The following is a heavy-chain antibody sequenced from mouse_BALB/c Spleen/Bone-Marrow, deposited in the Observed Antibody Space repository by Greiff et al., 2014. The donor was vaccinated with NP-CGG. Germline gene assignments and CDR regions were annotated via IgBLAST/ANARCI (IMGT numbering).Heavy chain of an antibody. Sequence: VQLQQSGAEPMKPGASVKISCKATGYTFSSYWIEWVKQRPGHGLEWIGEILPGSGSTNYNEKFKGKATLTADTSSNTAYMQLSSLTSEDSAVYYCARDTTVGYWGQGTTLTVSS. V-gene: IGHV1-9*01. CDR2: ILPGSGST. J-gene: IGHJ2*01. CDR3: ARDTTVGY. D-gene: IGHD1-1*01. CDR1: GYTFSSYW.